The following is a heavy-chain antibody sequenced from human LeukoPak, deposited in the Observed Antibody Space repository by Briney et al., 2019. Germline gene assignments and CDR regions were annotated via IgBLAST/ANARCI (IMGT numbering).Heavy chain of an antibody. D-gene: IGHD1-7*01. J-gene: IGHJ4*02. CDR1: GGTFSSYA. Sequence: ASVKVSCKASGGTFSSYAISWVRQAPGQGLEWMGGIIPIFGTANYAQKFQGRVTITADESTSTAYMELSSLRSEDTAVYYCASEETRTYNNWNYYFDYWGQGTLVTVSS. V-gene: IGHV1-69*13. CDR3: ASEETRTYNNWNYYFDY. CDR2: IIPIFGTA.